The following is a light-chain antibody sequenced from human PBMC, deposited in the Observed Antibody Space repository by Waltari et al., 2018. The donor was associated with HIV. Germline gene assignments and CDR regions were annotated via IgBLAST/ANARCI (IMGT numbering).Light chain of an antibody. CDR2: GAS. J-gene: IGKJ1*01. V-gene: IGKV3-15*01. Sequence: EIEMTQSPATLSVSPGERATLSCRASQSVSTNLAWYQLKPDQAPRLLIYGASTRATGIPARFSGSGSGAEFTLTISSLQSEDFVLYYCQQYNNWPQTFGQGTKVEIK. CDR1: QSVSTN. CDR3: QQYNNWPQT.